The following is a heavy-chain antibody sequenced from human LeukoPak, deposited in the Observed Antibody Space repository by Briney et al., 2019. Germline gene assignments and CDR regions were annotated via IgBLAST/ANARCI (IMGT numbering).Heavy chain of an antibody. CDR1: GFTFSSYE. V-gene: IGHV3-48*03. CDR2: ISSSGSTI. CDR3: ARVGMTTAYYFDY. J-gene: IGHJ4*02. D-gene: IGHD4-17*01. Sequence: QAGGSLRLSCAASGFTFSSYEMNWVRQAPGKGLEWVSYISSSGSTIYYADSVKGRFTISRDNAKNSLYLQMNSLRAEDTAVYYCARVGMTTAYYFDYWGQGTLVTVSS.